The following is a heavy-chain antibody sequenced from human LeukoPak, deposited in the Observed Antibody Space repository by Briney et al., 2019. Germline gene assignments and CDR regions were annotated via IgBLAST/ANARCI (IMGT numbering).Heavy chain of an antibody. V-gene: IGHV3-7*03. CDR3: ARAYDYVRY. CDR1: GFTFTGYW. CDR2: IKRDGSET. D-gene: IGHD3-16*01. J-gene: IGHJ4*02. Sequence: GGSLRLSCSVSGFTFTGYWMTWVRQAPGKGLEWVANIKRDGSETNYVDSVRGRFSISRDNAKNSLYLQMDSLRAEDTAVYYCARAYDYVRYWGQGTLVTVSS.